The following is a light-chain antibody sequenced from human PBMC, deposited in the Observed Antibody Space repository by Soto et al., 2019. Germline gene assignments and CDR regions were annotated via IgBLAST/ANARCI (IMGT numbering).Light chain of an antibody. V-gene: IGKV1-5*03. CDR2: KAS. J-gene: IGKJ5*01. CDR3: QQSYSTPPIT. Sequence: DIQMTQSPSTLSASVGDRVTITCRASQSISSWLAWYQQKPGKAPKLLIYKASSLESGVPSRFSGSGSGTDFTLTISSLQPEDFATYYCQQSYSTPPITFGQGTRLENK. CDR1: QSISSW.